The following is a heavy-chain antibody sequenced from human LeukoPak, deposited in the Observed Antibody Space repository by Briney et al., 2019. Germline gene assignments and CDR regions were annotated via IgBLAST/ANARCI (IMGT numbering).Heavy chain of an antibody. Sequence: RPGGSLRLSCAASRFTLSNYWMSWARQAPGKGLEWVANIKQDGSETYYVDSVKGRFTISRDNAKNSLSLQMNSLGAEDTAVYYCARQRGSGCLDYWGQGTLVTVSS. V-gene: IGHV3-7*01. J-gene: IGHJ4*02. D-gene: IGHD6-19*01. CDR2: IKQDGSET. CDR3: ARQRGSGCLDY. CDR1: RFTLSNYW.